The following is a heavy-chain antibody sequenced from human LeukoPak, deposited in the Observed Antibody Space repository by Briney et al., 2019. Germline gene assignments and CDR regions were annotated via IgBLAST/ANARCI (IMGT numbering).Heavy chain of an antibody. Sequence: SETLSLTCAVSGYSISSGYYWGWIRQPPGKGLEWIGSIYHSGSTYYNPSLKSRVTISVDTSKNQFSLKLSSVTAADTAVYYCARRGSESGWFDPWGQGTLVTVSS. V-gene: IGHV4-38-2*01. CDR3: ARRGSESGWFDP. CDR1: GYSISSGYY. J-gene: IGHJ5*02. D-gene: IGHD2-15*01. CDR2: IYHSGST.